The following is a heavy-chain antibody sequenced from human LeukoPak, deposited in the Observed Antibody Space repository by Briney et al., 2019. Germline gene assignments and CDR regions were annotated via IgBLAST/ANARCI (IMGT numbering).Heavy chain of an antibody. CDR2: IYYSGST. CDR1: GGSISSGGYY. CDR3: ARTGGLTYYYYGMDV. V-gene: IGHV4-31*03. Sequence: SQTLSLTCIVSGGSISSGGYYWSWIRQHPGKGLEWIGYIYYSGSTYYNPSLKSRVTISVDTSKNQFSLKLSSVTAADTAVYYCARTGGLTYYYYGMDVWGQGTTVTVSS. D-gene: IGHD1-14*01. J-gene: IGHJ6*02.